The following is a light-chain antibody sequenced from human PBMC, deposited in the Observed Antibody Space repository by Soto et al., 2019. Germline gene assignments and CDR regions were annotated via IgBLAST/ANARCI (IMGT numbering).Light chain of an antibody. CDR2: AAS. V-gene: IGKV1-8*01. Sequence: AIRMTQSPSSFSASTGDRVTITCRASQGISSYLAWYQQKPGKAPKLLIYAASTLQSGVPSRFSGSGPETDFTLTSSCLQSEDIATDYCQQHYSYPLTFGGGTNVEIK. J-gene: IGKJ4*01. CDR3: QQHYSYPLT. CDR1: QGISSY.